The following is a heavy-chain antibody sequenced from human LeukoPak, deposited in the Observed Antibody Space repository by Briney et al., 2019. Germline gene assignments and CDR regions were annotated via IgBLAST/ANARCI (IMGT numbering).Heavy chain of an antibody. D-gene: IGHD3-22*01. V-gene: IGHV4-30-4*02. CDR3: AREEGYYDTSGRYYYYYMDV. CDR2: IYYSGST. J-gene: IGHJ6*03. Sequence: SETLSLTCTVSGGSISSGDYYWSWIRQPPGKGLEWIGYIYYSGSTYYNPSLKSRVTISVDTSKNQFSLKLSSVTAADTAVYYCAREEGYYDTSGRYYYYYMDVWGKGTTVTVSS. CDR1: GGSISSGDYY.